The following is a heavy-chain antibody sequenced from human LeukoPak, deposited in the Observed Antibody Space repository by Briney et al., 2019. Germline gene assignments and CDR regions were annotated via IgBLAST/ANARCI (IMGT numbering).Heavy chain of an antibody. CDR3: ARDPYYYDSSGYYHPGAFDI. J-gene: IGHJ3*02. V-gene: IGHV3-21*01. CDR1: GFTFSSYS. Sequence: GGSLRLSCAASGFTFSSYSMNWVRLAPGKGLEWVSSISSSSSYIYYADSVKGRFTISRDNAKNSLYLQMNSLRAEDTAVYYCARDPYYYDSSGYYHPGAFDIWGQGTMVTVSS. CDR2: ISSSSSYI. D-gene: IGHD3-22*01.